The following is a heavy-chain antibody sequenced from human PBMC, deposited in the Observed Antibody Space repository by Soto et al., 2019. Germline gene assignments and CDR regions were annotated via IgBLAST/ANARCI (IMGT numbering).Heavy chain of an antibody. J-gene: IGHJ4*02. CDR2: ISGSGGST. D-gene: IGHD3-9*01. V-gene: IGHV3-23*01. Sequence: GSLRLSCAASGFTFSSYAMSWVRQAPGKGLEWVSAISGSGGSTYYADSVKGRFTISRDNSKNTLYLQMNSLRAEDTAVYYCANSGLRYFDWLSRFDYWGQGTLVTVSS. CDR1: GFTFSSYA. CDR3: ANSGLRYFDWLSRFDY.